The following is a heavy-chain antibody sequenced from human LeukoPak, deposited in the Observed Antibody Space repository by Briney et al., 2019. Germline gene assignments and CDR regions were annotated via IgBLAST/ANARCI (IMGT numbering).Heavy chain of an antibody. Sequence: PGGSLRLSCAASGFTVSSNYMSWVRQAPGKGLEWVSVIYSGGSTYYADSVKGRFTISRDNSKNTLYLQMNSLRAEDTAVYYCARAYDYVWGSATDAFDIWGQGTMVTVSS. CDR3: ARAYDYVWGSATDAFDI. CDR1: GFTVSSNY. D-gene: IGHD3-16*01. CDR2: IYSGGST. V-gene: IGHV3-66*01. J-gene: IGHJ3*02.